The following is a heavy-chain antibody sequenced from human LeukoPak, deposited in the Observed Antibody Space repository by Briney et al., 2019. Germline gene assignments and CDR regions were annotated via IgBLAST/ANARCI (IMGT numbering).Heavy chain of an antibody. V-gene: IGHV1-18*01. CDR3: AREFGPNSHSSTVGPWNWFDP. CDR2: ISAYNGNT. CDR1: GYTFTSYG. Sequence: ASVKVSCKASGYTFTSYGISWVRQAPGQGLEWMGWISAYNGNTNYAQKLQGRVTMTTDTSTSTAYMELRSLRSDDTAVYYCAREFGPNSHSSTVGPWNWFDPWGQGTLVTVSS. D-gene: IGHD6-13*01. J-gene: IGHJ5*02.